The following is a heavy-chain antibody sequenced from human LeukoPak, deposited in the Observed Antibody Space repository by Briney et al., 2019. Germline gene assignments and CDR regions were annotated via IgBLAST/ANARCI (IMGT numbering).Heavy chain of an antibody. CDR2: ITLSGNTK. CDR1: GFTFSSYE. J-gene: IGHJ4*02. Sequence: GGSLRLSCAASGFTFSSYEMNWVRQAPGKGLEWISYITLSGNTKKCAESVKGRFTISRDNAKNSLYLQMSSLRAEDTAVYYCARDPGNSNNFDYWGQGTLVTVSS. V-gene: IGHV3-48*03. D-gene: IGHD4-11*01. CDR3: ARDPGNSNNFDY.